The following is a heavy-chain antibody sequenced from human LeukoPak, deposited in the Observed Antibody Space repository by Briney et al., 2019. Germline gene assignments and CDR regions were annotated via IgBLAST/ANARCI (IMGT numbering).Heavy chain of an antibody. CDR2: ISYDGSNK. J-gene: IGHJ4*02. CDR1: GFTFSSYG. V-gene: IGHV3-30*18. Sequence: AGSLRLSCAASGFTFSSYGGHSVRQAPGKRLEGVSVISYDGSNKYYADSVKGRFTISRDNSQNTLYLQMNSLRAEDTAVYYCAKTHHDSSGYLDYWGQGTLVTVSS. D-gene: IGHD3-22*01. CDR3: AKTHHDSSGYLDY.